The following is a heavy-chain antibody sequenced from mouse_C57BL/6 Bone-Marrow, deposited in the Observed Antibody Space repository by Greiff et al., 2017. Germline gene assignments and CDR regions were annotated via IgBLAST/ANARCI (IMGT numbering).Heavy chain of an antibody. D-gene: IGHD2-3*01. J-gene: IGHJ3*01. Sequence: EVHLVEPGGGLVQPGGSLKLSCAASGFTFSDYYMYWVRQTPEKRLEWIAYISTGGGSTYYTETVKGRVTISRDNAKTTLYLQMSRLKSADTAMYYCARRGGYYLFAYWGQGTLVTVSS. CDR3: ARRGGYYLFAY. V-gene: IGHV5-12*01. CDR1: GFTFSDYY. CDR2: ISTGGGST.